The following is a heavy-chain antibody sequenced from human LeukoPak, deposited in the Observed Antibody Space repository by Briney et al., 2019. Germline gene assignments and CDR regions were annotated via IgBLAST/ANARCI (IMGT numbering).Heavy chain of an antibody. V-gene: IGHV1-69*01. J-gene: IGHJ4*02. Sequence: VASVKVSCKASGGTFSSYAISWVRQAPGQGLEWMGGIIPIFGTANYAQKFQGRVTITADESTSTAYMELSSLRSEDTAVYYCARTTGTTISSGFDYWRQGTLVTVSS. CDR1: GGTFSSYA. D-gene: IGHD1-1*01. CDR2: IIPIFGTA. CDR3: ARTTGTTISSGFDY.